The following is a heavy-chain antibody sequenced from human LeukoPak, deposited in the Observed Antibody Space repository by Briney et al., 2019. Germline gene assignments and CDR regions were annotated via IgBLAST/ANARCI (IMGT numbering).Heavy chain of an antibody. CDR2: ISYDGSNK. V-gene: IGHV3-30*03. D-gene: IGHD6-13*01. J-gene: IGHJ3*02. CDR1: GFTFSSYG. CDR3: ARAYSSSWHDDAFDI. Sequence: GGSLRLSCAASGFTFSSYGMHWVRQAPGKGLEWVAVISYDGSNKYYADSVKGRFTISRDNSKNTLYLQMNSLRAEDTAVYYCARAYSSSWHDDAFDIWGQGTMVTVSS.